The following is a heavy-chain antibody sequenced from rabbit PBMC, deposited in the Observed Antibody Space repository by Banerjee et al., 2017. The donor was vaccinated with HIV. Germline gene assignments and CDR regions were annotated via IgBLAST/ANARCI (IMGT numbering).Heavy chain of an antibody. CDR1: GFSFSSYYD. J-gene: IGHJ4*01. CDR3: VRDHSYDDYGDYLAFDL. Sequence: QQLVESGGGLVKPGASLTLTCKASGFSFSSYYDMCWVRQAPGKGLEWIACIYNGDGTTYYASWAKGRFTISKTSSTTVTLQLNSLTAADTATYFCVRDHSYDDYGDYLAFDLWGPGTLVTVS. V-gene: IGHV1S40*01. D-gene: IGHD2-1*01. CDR2: IYNGDGTT.